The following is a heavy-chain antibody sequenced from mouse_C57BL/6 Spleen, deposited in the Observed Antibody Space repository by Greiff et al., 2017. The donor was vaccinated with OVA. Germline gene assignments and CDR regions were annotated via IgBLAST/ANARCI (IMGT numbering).Heavy chain of an antibody. Sequence: EVKLMESEGGLVQPGSSMKLSCTASGFTFSDYYMAWVRQVPEKGLEWVANINYDGSSTYYLDSLKSRLIISRDNAKNILYLQMSSLKSEDTATYYCARGDYYGSSLWFAYWGQGTLVTVSA. J-gene: IGHJ3*01. V-gene: IGHV5-16*01. CDR3: ARGDYYGSSLWFAY. D-gene: IGHD1-1*01. CDR2: INYDGSST. CDR1: GFTFSDYY.